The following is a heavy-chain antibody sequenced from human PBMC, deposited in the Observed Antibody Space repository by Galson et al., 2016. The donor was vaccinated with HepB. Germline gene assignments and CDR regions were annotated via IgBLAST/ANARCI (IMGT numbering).Heavy chain of an antibody. J-gene: IGHJ1*01. Sequence: SLRLSCADSGFNFGTFAMTWVRQAPGKGLEWVSIISGSGDSTNYAESVKGRFTISRDNSISTLYLHMHSLRAEDTAVYYCAKAGYCSYRTCPLEHWGQGTLVTVSS. CDR2: ISGSGDST. CDR1: GFNFGTFA. CDR3: AKAGYCSYRTCPLEH. D-gene: IGHD2-15*01. V-gene: IGHV3-23*01.